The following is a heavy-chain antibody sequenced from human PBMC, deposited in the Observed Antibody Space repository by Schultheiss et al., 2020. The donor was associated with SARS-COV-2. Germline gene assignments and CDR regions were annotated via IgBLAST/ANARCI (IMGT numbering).Heavy chain of an antibody. CDR1: GYSFTSYW. V-gene: IGHV5-51*01. Sequence: GGSLRLSCKGSGYSFTSYWIGWVRQMPGKGLEWMGIIYPGDSDTRYSPSFQGQVTISADKSISTAYLQWSSLKASDTAMYYCASAPYCSSTSCYLDYWGQGTLVTVSS. D-gene: IGHD2-2*01. CDR2: IYPGDSDT. CDR3: ASAPYCSSTSCYLDY. J-gene: IGHJ4*02.